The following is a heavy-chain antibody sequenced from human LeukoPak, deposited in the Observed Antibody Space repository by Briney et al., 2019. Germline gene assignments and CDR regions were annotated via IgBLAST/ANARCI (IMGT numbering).Heavy chain of an antibody. CDR3: ARSYYYYGSGSYYFDY. CDR1: GGTFSSYA. J-gene: IGHJ4*02. CDR2: IIPIFGTA. D-gene: IGHD3-10*01. Sequence: SVKVSCKASGGTFSSYAISWVRQAPGQGLEWMGGIIPIFGTANYAQKFQGRVTITADESTSTAYMELSSLRSEDTAVYYCARSYYYYGSGSYYFDYWGQGTLVTVSS. V-gene: IGHV1-69*13.